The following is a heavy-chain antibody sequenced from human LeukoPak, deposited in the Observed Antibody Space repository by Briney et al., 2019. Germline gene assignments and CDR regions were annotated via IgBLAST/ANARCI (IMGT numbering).Heavy chain of an antibody. Sequence: PGGSLRLSCAASGFTVSSNYMSWVRQAPGKGLEWVSVIHTGGSTYYADSVKGRFTISRDNSKNTLYLQMNSRRAEDTAVYYCARGYYFDYWGQGTLVTVSS. CDR3: ARGYYFDY. J-gene: IGHJ4*02. CDR1: GFTVSSNY. CDR2: IHTGGST. V-gene: IGHV3-53*01.